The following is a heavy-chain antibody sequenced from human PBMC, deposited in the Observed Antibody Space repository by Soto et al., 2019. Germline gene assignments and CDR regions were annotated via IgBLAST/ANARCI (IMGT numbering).Heavy chain of an antibody. J-gene: IGHJ4*02. V-gene: IGHV3-13*01. CDR1: GFTFSSYA. CDR2: IGAAGDT. Sequence: VQLVESGGGLVQPGGSLRLSCAASGFTFSSYAMHWVRQVTGKGLEWVSAIGAAGDTYYPDSVKGRFTISRENAKNSLYLQMNSLRAEDTAVYYCASGGWGSSWYEGGSRIDYWGQGTLVTVSS. CDR3: ASGGWGSSWYEGGSRIDY. D-gene: IGHD6-13*01.